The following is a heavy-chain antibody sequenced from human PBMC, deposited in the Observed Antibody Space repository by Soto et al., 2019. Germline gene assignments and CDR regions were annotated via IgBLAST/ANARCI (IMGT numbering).Heavy chain of an antibody. D-gene: IGHD7-27*01. CDR3: AKEDSWGGDFDY. CDR1: GFTFSNYA. V-gene: IGHV3-23*01. J-gene: IGHJ4*02. Sequence: EVQLLESGGGLVQPGGSLRLSCAASGFTFSNYAISWVRQAPGKGLEWVSTISASGGNTYYADSVKGRFTISRDNSKNTLYLQMNSLRAEDTAVYYCAKEDSWGGDFDYWGQGTLVTVSS. CDR2: ISASGGNT.